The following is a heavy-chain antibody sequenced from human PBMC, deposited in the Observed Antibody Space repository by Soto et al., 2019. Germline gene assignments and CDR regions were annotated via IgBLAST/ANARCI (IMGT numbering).Heavy chain of an antibody. D-gene: IGHD3-16*02. CDR3: ARDKTIYDYVWGSYRYGWFDP. CDR2: IYYTGST. Sequence: ETVSLTCTVSGYSVSSGSYYWSWIRQPPGKGLEWIGYIYYTGSTNYNPSLKSRVTISVDTSKNQFSLKLSSVTAADTAVYYCARDKTIYDYVWGSYRYGWFDPWGQGTLVTVSS. J-gene: IGHJ5*02. CDR1: GYSVSSGSYY. V-gene: IGHV4-61*01.